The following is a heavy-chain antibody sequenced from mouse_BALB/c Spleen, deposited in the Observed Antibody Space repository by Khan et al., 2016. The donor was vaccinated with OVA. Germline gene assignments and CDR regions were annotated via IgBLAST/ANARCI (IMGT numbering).Heavy chain of an antibody. CDR3: ARDRYDYFDY. CDR2: INTETGEP. Sequence: VQLVESGPELKKPGETVKISCKASGYTFTDYSMHWVKQAPGKGLKWMGWINTETGEPTYADDFKGRFAFSLETSASTAYLQINNLKNEDTATYFCARDRYDYFDYWGQGTTLTVSS. CDR1: GYTFTDYS. V-gene: IGHV9-2-1*01. J-gene: IGHJ2*01. D-gene: IGHD2-14*01.